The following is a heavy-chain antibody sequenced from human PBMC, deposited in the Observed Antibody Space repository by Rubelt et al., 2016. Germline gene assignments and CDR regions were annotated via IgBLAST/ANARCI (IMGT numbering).Heavy chain of an antibody. CDR2: LSSSTSYI. J-gene: IGHJ5*02. CDR3: AREGNSSPPDWFDP. D-gene: IGHD6-13*01. Sequence: SRGGLVQPGGSLRVSCAASGFTFSRYAMNWVRQAPGKGLEWVSSLSSSTSYIYYADSVMGRFTISRDNAKNSLYLQMNSLRAEDTAVYYCAREGNSSPPDWFDPWGQGTLVTVSS. CDR1: GFTFSRYA. V-gene: IGHV3-21*01.